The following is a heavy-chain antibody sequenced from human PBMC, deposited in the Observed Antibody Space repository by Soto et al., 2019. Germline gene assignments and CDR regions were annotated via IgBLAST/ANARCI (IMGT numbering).Heavy chain of an antibody. CDR3: ARVYDYYDSSGYYSPGDY. CDR2: INARNGNT. J-gene: IGHJ4*02. CDR1: GYTLTSYS. Sequence: ASGKGSGEASGYTLTSYSIHWVRQAPGHRLEWMGWINARNGNTKYSQKFQGRVTITRDTSASTAYMELSSLRSEDTAVYYCARVYDYYDSSGYYSPGDYWGQGTLVTVSS. D-gene: IGHD3-22*01. V-gene: IGHV1-3*01.